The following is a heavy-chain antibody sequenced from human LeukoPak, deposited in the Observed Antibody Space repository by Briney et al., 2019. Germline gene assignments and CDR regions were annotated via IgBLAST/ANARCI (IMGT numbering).Heavy chain of an antibody. CDR1: GGTFSSYA. CDR3: AGGGNDTSDY. CDR2: IIPIFGTA. D-gene: IGHD3-16*01. V-gene: IGHV1-69*06. J-gene: IGHJ4*02. Sequence: SVKVSCKASGGTFSSYAISWVRQAPGQGLEWMGGIIPIFGTANYAQKFQGRVTITAHKSTSIAYMELSSLRSEDTAVYYCAGGGNDTSDYWGQGTLVTVSS.